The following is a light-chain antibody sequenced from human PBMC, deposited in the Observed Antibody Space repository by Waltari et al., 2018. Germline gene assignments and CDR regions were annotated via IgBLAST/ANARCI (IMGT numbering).Light chain of an antibody. V-gene: IGKV3-20*01. CDR1: QSVSRT. Sequence: EIVLTQSPGTLSLPPGARATLPCRASQSVSRTLAWYQQKPGQAPRPLIFGASNRATGIPDRFSGSGSGTDFSLIITRLEPEDSAMYYCQHYVRLPATFGQGTKVEIK. CDR2: GAS. CDR3: QHYVRLPAT. J-gene: IGKJ1*01.